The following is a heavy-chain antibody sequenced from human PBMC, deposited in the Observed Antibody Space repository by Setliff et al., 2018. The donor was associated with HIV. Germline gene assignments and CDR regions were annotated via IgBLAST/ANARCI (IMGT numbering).Heavy chain of an antibody. J-gene: IGHJ5*02. CDR1: GGSISSNW. Sequence: SETLSLTCAVSGGSISSNWWSWIRQSPGRELEWIGYIYSTGSTNYNPSLQSRVSISVDTAKNQFSLKLSSVTAADTAVYYCARLRGSYDFSNWFDPWGQGTQVTVSS. V-gene: IGHV4-59*01. CDR3: ARLRGSYDFSNWFDP. D-gene: IGHD3-3*01. CDR2: IYSTGST.